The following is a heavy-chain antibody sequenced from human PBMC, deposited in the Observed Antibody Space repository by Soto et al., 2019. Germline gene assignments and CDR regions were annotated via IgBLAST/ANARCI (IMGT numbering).Heavy chain of an antibody. J-gene: IGHJ4*02. CDR3: ARDLMTMIVVSPFEY. D-gene: IGHD3-22*01. CDR1: GFTFSSYW. V-gene: IGHV3-7*03. CDR2: IKQDGSEK. Sequence: PGGSLRLSCAASGFTFSSYWMSWVRQAPGKGLEWVANIKQDGSEKYYVDSVKGRFTISRDNAKNSLYLQMNSLRAEDTAVYYCARDLMTMIVVSPFEYWGQGTLVTGSS.